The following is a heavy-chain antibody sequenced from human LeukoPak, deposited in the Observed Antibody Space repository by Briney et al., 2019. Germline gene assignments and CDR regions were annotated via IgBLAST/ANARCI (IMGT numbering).Heavy chain of an antibody. J-gene: IGHJ6*02. V-gene: IGHV4-39*01. Sequence: SETLSLTCTVSGGSISSSSYYWGWIRQPPGKGLEWIGSIYYSGSTYYNPSLKSRVTISVDTSKNQFSLKLSSVTAADTAVYYCARGLAPSGMDVWGQGTTVTVSS. D-gene: IGHD3-3*02. CDR1: GGSISSSSYY. CDR3: ARGLAPSGMDV. CDR2: IYYSGST.